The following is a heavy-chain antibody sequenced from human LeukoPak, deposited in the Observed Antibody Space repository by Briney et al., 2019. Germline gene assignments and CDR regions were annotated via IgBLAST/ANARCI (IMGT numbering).Heavy chain of an antibody. Sequence: GGSLGLSCAASGLTVSSNYVTWVRQVPGKGQEWVSVIYSDGSTYYADSVKGRFTISRDNSKNTLYLQMNSLRAEDAAVYYCARGGGYSSPTYDYWGQGTLVTVSS. V-gene: IGHV3-53*01. D-gene: IGHD6-13*01. CDR1: GLTVSSNY. CDR2: IYSDGST. CDR3: ARGGGYSSPTYDY. J-gene: IGHJ4*02.